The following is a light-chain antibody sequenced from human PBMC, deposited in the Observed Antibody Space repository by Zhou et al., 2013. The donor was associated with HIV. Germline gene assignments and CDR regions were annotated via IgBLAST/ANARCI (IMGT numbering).Light chain of an antibody. J-gene: IGKJ3*01. CDR3: QQYDNLPPFT. CDR1: QDISTY. V-gene: IGKV1-33*01. CDR2: DAS. Sequence: DIQMTQSPSSLSASVGDRVTITCQASQDISTYLNWYQQKPGKAPKLLIYDASNLETGVPSRFSGSGSGTDFTFTISSLQPEDIATYYCQQYDNLPPFTFGPGTKVGYQT.